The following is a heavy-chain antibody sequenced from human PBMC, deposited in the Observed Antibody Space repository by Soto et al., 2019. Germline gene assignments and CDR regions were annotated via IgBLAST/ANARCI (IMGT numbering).Heavy chain of an antibody. CDR1: GFTFGDYA. V-gene: IGHV3-49*03. CDR3: SSSSDYYYYGMDV. D-gene: IGHD6-6*01. J-gene: IGHJ6*02. CDR2: TRSKAYGGTT. Sequence: SLRLSCTASGFTFGDYAMSWFRQAPGKGLEWVGFTRSKAYGGTTEYAASVKGRFTISRDDSKSIAYLQMNSLKTEDTAVYYCSSSSDYYYYGMDVWGQGTTVTVSS.